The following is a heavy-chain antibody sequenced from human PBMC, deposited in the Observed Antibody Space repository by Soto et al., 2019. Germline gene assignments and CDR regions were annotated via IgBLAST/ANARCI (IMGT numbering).Heavy chain of an antibody. Sequence: GGSLRLSCAASGFTFSSYAMSWVRQAPGKGLEWVSAISGSGGSTYYADSVKGRFTISRDNSKNTLYLQMNSLRAEDTAVYYSAKAVPSPYCSGGSCLRYFDYWGQGTLVTVSS. CDR1: GFTFSSYA. CDR2: ISGSGGST. J-gene: IGHJ4*02. V-gene: IGHV3-23*01. CDR3: AKAVPSPYCSGGSCLRYFDY. D-gene: IGHD2-15*01.